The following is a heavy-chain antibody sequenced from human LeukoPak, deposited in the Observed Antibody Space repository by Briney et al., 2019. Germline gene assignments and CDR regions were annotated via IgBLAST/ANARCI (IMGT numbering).Heavy chain of an antibody. CDR2: IYYSGST. CDR3: ARLYSYNYDYYYYYMDV. Sequence: SETLSLTCTVSGGSISSSSYYWGWIRQPPGKGLEWIGSIYYSGSTYYNPSLKSRVTISVDTSKNQFSLKLSSVTAADTAVYYCARLYSYNYDYYYYYMDVWGKGTTVTVSS. V-gene: IGHV4-39*01. CDR1: GGSISSSSYY. J-gene: IGHJ6*03. D-gene: IGHD5-24*01.